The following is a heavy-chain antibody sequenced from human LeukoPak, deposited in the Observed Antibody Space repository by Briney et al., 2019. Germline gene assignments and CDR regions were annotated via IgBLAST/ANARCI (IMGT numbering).Heavy chain of an antibody. J-gene: IGHJ6*02. CDR1: GFTFSSYG. Sequence: GGSLRLSCAASGFTFSSYGMHWVRQAPGKGLEWVAVISYDGSNKYYADSVKGRFPISRDNSKNTLYLQMNSLRAEDTAVYYCAKGGLSTTVTTHGMDVWGQGTTVTVSS. V-gene: IGHV3-30*18. CDR3: AKGGLSTTVTTHGMDV. D-gene: IGHD4-17*01. CDR2: ISYDGSNK.